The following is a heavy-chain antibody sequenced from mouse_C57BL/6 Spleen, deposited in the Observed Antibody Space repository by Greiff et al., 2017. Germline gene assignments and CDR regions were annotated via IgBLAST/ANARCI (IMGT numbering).Heavy chain of an antibody. CDR2: IYPRSGNT. CDR1: GYTFTSYG. V-gene: IGHV1-81*01. Sequence: VQLQQSGAELARPGASVKLSCKASGYTFTSYGISWVKQRTGQGLEWIGAIYPRSGNTYYNEKFKGKATLTADKSSSTAYMELRSLTSEDSAVYFCANYGSSYWFAYWGQGTLVTVSA. D-gene: IGHD1-1*01. CDR3: ANYGSSYWFAY. J-gene: IGHJ3*01.